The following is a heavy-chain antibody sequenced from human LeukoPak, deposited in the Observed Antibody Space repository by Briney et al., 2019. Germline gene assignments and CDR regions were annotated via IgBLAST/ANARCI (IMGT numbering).Heavy chain of an antibody. CDR1: GGSISSYY. J-gene: IGHJ5*02. V-gene: IGHV4-4*07. Sequence: SETPSLTCTVSGGSISSYYWSWIRQPAGKGLEWIGRIYTSGSINYDPSLKSRVTMSVDTSKNQFSLKLSSVTAADTAVYYCARDDVYCSSTSCYNNWFDPWGQGTLVTVSS. CDR3: ARDDVYCSSTSCYNNWFDP. CDR2: IYTSGSI. D-gene: IGHD2-2*02.